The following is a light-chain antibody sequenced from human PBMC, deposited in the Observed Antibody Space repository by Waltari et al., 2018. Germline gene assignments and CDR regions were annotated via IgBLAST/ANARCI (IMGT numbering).Light chain of an antibody. CDR1: SSNIGAGYD. V-gene: IGLV1-40*01. Sequence: QSVLTQPPSVSGAPGQRVIISCTGSSSNIGAGYDVHWYQQFPGIAPKLLIYGIRHRPSRLPYRFSGSKSGPSASLVISGLQAEDEADYYCQSYDNTLSGSHVVFGGGTKLTVL. J-gene: IGLJ2*01. CDR3: QSYDNTLSGSHVV. CDR2: GIR.